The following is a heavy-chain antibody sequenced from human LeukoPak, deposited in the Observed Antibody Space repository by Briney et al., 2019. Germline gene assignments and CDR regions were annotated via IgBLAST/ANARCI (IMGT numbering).Heavy chain of an antibody. CDR1: GYMFTKYG. CDR3: AREVLPPDAFDI. J-gene: IGHJ3*02. CDR2: ISAYNGNT. V-gene: IGHV1-18*01. D-gene: IGHD1-14*01. Sequence: ASVKVSCKASGYMFTKYGISWVRQAPGQGLEWMGWISAYNGNTNYAQKLQGRVTMTTDTSTSTAYMELRSLRSDDTAVYYCAREVLPPDAFDIWGQGTMVTVSS.